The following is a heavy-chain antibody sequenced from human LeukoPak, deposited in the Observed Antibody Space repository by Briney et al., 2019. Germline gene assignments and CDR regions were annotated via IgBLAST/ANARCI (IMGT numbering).Heavy chain of an antibody. Sequence: ASVKVSCKASGYTFTTYDINWVRQATGQGLEWMGWMNPNSVNTAYAQKFQGRVTMTRNTSISTAYMELSSLRSDDTAVYYCARGTTYYYDSSGSVGYFQRWGQGTLVTVSS. CDR3: ARGTTYYYDSSGSVGYFQR. CDR2: MNPNSVNT. V-gene: IGHV1-8*01. CDR1: GYTFTTYD. J-gene: IGHJ1*01. D-gene: IGHD3-22*01.